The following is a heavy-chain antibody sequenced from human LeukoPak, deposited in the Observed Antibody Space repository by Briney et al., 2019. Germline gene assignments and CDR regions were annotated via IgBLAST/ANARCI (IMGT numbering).Heavy chain of an antibody. J-gene: IGHJ3*02. CDR1: GGSISSSSYY. CDR3: ARGTIRADAFDI. Sequence: SETLSLTCTVSGGSISSSSYYWGWIRQPPGKGLEWIGSIYYSGSTYYNPSLKSRVTISVDTSKNQFSLKLSSVTAADTAVYYCARGTIRADAFDIWGQGTMVTVSS. CDR2: IYYSGST. V-gene: IGHV4-39*07. D-gene: IGHD5-24*01.